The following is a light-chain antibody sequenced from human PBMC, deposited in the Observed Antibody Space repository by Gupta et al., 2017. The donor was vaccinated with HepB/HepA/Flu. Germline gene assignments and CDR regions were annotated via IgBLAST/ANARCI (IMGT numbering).Light chain of an antibody. CDR1: QSVRSN. CDR3: QQCDNWPPFT. CDR2: GAS. J-gene: IGKJ3*01. Sequence: EIVMTQSPDTLSVSPGERATLSCRASQSVRSNFAWYQQKPGQAPRLLIYGASTRATGIPARFSGSGSGTEFTLTISSLQSEDFAVYYCQQCDNWPPFTFGPGTKVDMK. V-gene: IGKV3-15*01.